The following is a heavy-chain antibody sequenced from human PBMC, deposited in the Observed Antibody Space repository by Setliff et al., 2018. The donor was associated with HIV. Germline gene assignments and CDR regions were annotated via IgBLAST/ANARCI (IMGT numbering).Heavy chain of an antibody. CDR3: AGGRYFRDIRDSRFDF. J-gene: IGHJ4*02. D-gene: IGHD3-9*01. CDR2: MYHGGST. Sequence: PSETLSLTCSVSGVSITTDGYYWSWIRHYPGKGLEWIGYMYHGGSTYYNASLASRLIMSLDPSKNQFSLKLNSMTAADTAMYYCAGGRYFRDIRDSRFDFWGQGMLVTVSS. V-gene: IGHV4-31*03. CDR1: GVSITTDGYY.